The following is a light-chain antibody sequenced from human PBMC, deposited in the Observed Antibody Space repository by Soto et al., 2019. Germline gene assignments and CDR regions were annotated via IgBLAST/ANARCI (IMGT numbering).Light chain of an antibody. Sequence: EIMMTQSPATLSVSPGEIATFSCRASQSVSSNLAWYQQKPGQAPRLLIYHASSRATGIPDRFSGSGSWADFTLTISRLEPEDFAVYYCQQYGSSITFGGGTKVDIK. CDR3: QQYGSSIT. CDR2: HAS. CDR1: QSVSSN. V-gene: IGKV3-20*01. J-gene: IGKJ4*01.